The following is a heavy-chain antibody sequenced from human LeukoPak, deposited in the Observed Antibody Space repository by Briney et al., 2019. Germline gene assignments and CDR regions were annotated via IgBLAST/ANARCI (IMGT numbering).Heavy chain of an antibody. CDR2: IYYSGST. CDR3: ARFWGGYDPRLGYFDY. V-gene: IGHV4-59*01. CDR1: GGSISSYY. Sequence: SETLSLTCTVSGGSISSYYWSWIRQPPGKGLEWIGYIYYSGSTNYNPSLKSRVTISVDTSKNQFSLKLSSVTAADTAVYYCARFWGGYDPRLGYFDYWGQGTLVTVSS. D-gene: IGHD5-12*01. J-gene: IGHJ4*02.